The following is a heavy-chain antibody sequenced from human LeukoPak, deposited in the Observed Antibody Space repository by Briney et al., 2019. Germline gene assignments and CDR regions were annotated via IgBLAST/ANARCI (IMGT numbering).Heavy chain of an antibody. CDR3: AKGMGDFWSGYYRTDYYGMDV. Sequence: GGSLRLSCAASGFTFSSYAMSWVRQAPGKGLEWVSAISGSGGSTYYADSVKGRFTISRDNSKNTLYLQMNSLRAEDTALYYCAKGMGDFWSGYYRTDYYGMDVWGQGTTVTVSS. V-gene: IGHV3-23*01. CDR1: GFTFSSYA. CDR2: ISGSGGST. J-gene: IGHJ6*02. D-gene: IGHD3-3*01.